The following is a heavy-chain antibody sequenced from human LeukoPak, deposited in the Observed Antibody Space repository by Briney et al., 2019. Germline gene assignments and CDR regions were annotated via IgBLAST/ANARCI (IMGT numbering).Heavy chain of an antibody. Sequence: GGSLRLSCAASGFTFSSYGLHWVRQAPGKGLEWVAFIRYDGSDKYYADSVKGRFTISRDKSKSTLYLQMNSLRAEDTAVYYCAREGAAAGSGYYFDYWGQGTLVAVSS. CDR1: GFTFSSYG. V-gene: IGHV3-30*02. D-gene: IGHD6-13*01. CDR2: IRYDGSDK. J-gene: IGHJ4*02. CDR3: AREGAAAGSGYYFDY.